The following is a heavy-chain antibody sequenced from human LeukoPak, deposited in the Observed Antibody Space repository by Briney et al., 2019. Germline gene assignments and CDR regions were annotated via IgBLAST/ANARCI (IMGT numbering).Heavy chain of an antibody. CDR2: IYYSGST. Sequence: PSQTLSLTCTVSGGSISSGGYYWSWIRQHPGKGLECIGYIYYSGSTYYNPSLKSRVTISVDTSKNQFSLKLSSVTAADTAVYYCARFLSPFADCGGDCYRYYFDYWGQGTLVTVSS. V-gene: IGHV4-31*03. D-gene: IGHD2-21*02. J-gene: IGHJ4*02. CDR1: GGSISSGGYY. CDR3: ARFLSPFADCGGDCYRYYFDY.